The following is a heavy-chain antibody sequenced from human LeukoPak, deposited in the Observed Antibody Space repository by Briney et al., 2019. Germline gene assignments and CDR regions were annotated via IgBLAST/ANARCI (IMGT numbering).Heavy chain of an antibody. CDR1: GFTFSSYW. CDR2: INRDGSST. CDR3: AKPRDSSSYWYFDL. D-gene: IGHD6-6*01. Sequence: GGSLRLSCAASGFTFSSYWMHWVRRAPGKGLVWVSRINRDGSSTGYADSVKGRFTISRYNFKNTLYLQMTSLRTEDTAVYYCAKPRDSSSYWYFDLWGRGTLVTVSS. V-gene: IGHV3-74*01. J-gene: IGHJ2*01.